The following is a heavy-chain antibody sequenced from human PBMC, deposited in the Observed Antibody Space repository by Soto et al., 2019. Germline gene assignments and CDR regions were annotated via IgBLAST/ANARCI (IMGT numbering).Heavy chain of an antibody. Sequence: QVQLVESGGGVVLPGRSLRLSCVASGFTFSHYGMQWVRQAPGKGLVWVALVSYDGSNKYYGDSVKGRFTISRDNSKYTLYLEIDSLSAEDTAVYYCAKDRSAGCGGDCSCDSWGQGTLVTVSS. CDR1: GFTFSHYG. J-gene: IGHJ4*02. V-gene: IGHV3-30*18. D-gene: IGHD2-21*02. CDR2: VSYDGSNK. CDR3: AKDRSAGCGGDCSCDS.